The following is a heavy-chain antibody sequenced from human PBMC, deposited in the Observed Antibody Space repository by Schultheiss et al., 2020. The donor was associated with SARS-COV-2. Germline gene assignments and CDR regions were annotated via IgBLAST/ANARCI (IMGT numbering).Heavy chain of an antibody. D-gene: IGHD1-20*01. CDR2: ISGSGATT. J-gene: IGHJ4*02. CDR3: AREAGITGTTGY. CDR1: GFSFATYA. Sequence: GGSLRLSCTVSGFSFATYAMSWVRQAPGKGLEWVSGISGSGATTYYADSVKGRFTISRDNSKNTLYLQMNSLRAEDTAMYYCAREAGITGTTGYWGQGTLVTVSS. V-gene: IGHV3-23*01.